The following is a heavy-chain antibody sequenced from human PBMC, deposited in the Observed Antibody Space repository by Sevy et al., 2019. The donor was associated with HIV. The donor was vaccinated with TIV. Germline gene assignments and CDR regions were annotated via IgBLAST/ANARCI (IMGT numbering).Heavy chain of an antibody. CDR3: ATFAYGDYVGYFDF. D-gene: IGHD4-17*01. CDR1: GYSFANYW. CDR2: IHPGDSDT. J-gene: IGHJ4*02. Sequence: GESLKISCKGSGYSFANYWIGWVRQMPGKGLEWMGIIHPGDSDTGYSLSFQGQVTMSADKSISTAYLQWNSLKASDTAMYYCATFAYGDYVGYFDFWGQGSLVTVSS. V-gene: IGHV5-51*01.